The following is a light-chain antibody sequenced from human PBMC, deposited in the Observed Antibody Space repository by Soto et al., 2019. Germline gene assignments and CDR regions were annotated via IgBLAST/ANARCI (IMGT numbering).Light chain of an antibody. CDR3: TSYTTSGSYV. Sequence: QSVLTQPASVSGSPGQSITISCTGTSSEIGAYNFVSWYQQHPGKAPKLMIYDVSNRPSGVSDRFSGFKSGDTASLTISGLQAEDEADYYCTSYTTSGSYVFGTGTKVTVL. CDR2: DVS. J-gene: IGLJ1*01. V-gene: IGLV2-14*01. CDR1: SSEIGAYNF.